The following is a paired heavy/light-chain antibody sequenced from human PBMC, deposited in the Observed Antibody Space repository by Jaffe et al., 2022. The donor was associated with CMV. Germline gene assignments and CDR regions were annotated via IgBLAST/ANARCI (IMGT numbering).Light chain of an antibody. V-gene: IGLV3-19*01. Sequence: SSELTQDPAVSVALGQTVRITCQGDSLRSYYASWYQQKPGQAPVLVIYGKNNRPSGIPDRFSGSSSGNTASLTITGAQAEDEADYYCNSRDSSGNHLRVFGGGTKLTVL. CDR3: NSRDSSGNHLRV. CDR1: SLRSYY. CDR2: GKN. J-gene: IGLJ2*01.
Heavy chain of an antibody. J-gene: IGHJ6*03. V-gene: IGHV4-34*01. D-gene: IGHD2-15*01. CDR1: GGSFSGYY. CDR2: INHSGST. CDR3: ARGVVVVAATPYYYYYYMDV. Sequence: QVQLQQWGAGLLKPSETLSLTCAVYGGSFSGYYWSWIRQPPGKGLEWIGEINHSGSTNYNPSLKSRVTISVDTSKNQFSLKLSSVTAADTAVYYCARGVVVVAATPYYYYYYMDVWGKGTTVTVSS.